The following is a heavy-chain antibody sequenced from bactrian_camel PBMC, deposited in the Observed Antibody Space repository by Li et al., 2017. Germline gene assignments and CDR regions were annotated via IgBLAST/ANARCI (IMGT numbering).Heavy chain of an antibody. CDR2: TSSGGGST. CDR3: AATPSLWGVCGLRNDYGY. J-gene: IGHJ4*01. V-gene: IGHV3S61*01. Sequence: HVQLVESGGGSVQAGETLRLSCTDSGFRFDDFDMGWYRQAPGNEREWVARTSSGGGSTVYADSVKGQFTISQDNGKNMVALEMNSLKPEDTAMYYCAATPSLWGVCGLRNDYGYWGQGTQVTVS. CDR1: GFRFDDFD. D-gene: IGHD1*01.